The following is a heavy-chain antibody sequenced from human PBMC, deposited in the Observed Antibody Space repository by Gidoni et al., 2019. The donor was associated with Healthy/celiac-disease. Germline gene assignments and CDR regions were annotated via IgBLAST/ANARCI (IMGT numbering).Heavy chain of an antibody. CDR1: GFTFRSYA. CDR3: AKTAVYGSGKEWFDP. Sequence: EVQLLESGGGLVQPGGSLRLSCSASGFTFRSYAMSWVRQAPGKGLEWVSAISGSGGSTYYADSVKGRFTISRDNSKNTLYLQMNSLRAEDTAVYYCAKTAVYGSGKEWFDPWGQGTLVTVSS. V-gene: IGHV3-23*01. CDR2: ISGSGGST. J-gene: IGHJ5*02. D-gene: IGHD3-10*01.